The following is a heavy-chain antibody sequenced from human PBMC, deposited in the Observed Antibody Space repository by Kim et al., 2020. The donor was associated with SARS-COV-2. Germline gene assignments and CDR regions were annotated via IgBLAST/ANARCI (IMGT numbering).Heavy chain of an antibody. D-gene: IGHD2-21*02. Sequence: SETLSLTCTVSGGSISSYYWSWIRQPPGKGLEWIGYIYYSGSTNYNPSLKSRVTISVDTSKNQFSLKLSSVTAADTAVYYCAREVGGLAYCGGDCHDAFDIWGQGTMVTVSS. CDR1: GGSISSYY. CDR2: IYYSGST. J-gene: IGHJ3*02. CDR3: AREVGGLAYCGGDCHDAFDI. V-gene: IGHV4-59*13.